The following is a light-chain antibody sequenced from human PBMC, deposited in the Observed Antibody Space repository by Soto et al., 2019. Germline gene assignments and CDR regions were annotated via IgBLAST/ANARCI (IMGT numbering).Light chain of an antibody. J-gene: IGKJ4*01. CDR1: QSISSY. V-gene: IGKV1-39*01. Sequence: DIQMTQSPSSLSASAGDRVTITCRASQSISSYLNWYQQKPGKAPKLLIYAASSLQSGVPSRFSGSGSGTDFTLTISSLQPEDFATYYCLRSVSTPLSFGGGTKVEIK. CDR2: AAS. CDR3: LRSVSTPLS.